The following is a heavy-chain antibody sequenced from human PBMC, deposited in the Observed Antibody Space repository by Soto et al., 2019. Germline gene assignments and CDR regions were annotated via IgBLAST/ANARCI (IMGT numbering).Heavy chain of an antibody. V-gene: IGHV4-4*02. J-gene: IGHJ6*02. CDR3: ASVRGGYYYAMDV. CDR2: IYHSGST. CDR1: GGSISSSNW. D-gene: IGHD3-10*02. Sequence: QVQLQESGPGLVKPSGTLSLTCAVSGGSISSSNWWSWVRQPPGKGLEWIGEIYHSGSTNYTPSLKSRVPXSXDXXKNQFSLKLSSVTAADTAVYYCASVRGGYYYAMDVWGQGTTVTVSS.